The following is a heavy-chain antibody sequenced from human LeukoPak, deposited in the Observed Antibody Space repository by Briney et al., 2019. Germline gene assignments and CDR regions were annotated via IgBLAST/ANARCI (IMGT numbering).Heavy chain of an antibody. Sequence: PSETLSLTCTVSGGSISSSSYYWGWIRQPPGKGLEWIGSIYYSGSTYYNPSLKSRVTISVDTSKNQFSLKLSSVTAADTAVYYCARLGGNDYDFWSGYHKYYMDVWGKGTTVTVSS. J-gene: IGHJ6*03. CDR3: ARLGGNDYDFWSGYHKYYMDV. CDR1: GGSISSSSYY. D-gene: IGHD3-3*01. V-gene: IGHV4-39*01. CDR2: IYYSGST.